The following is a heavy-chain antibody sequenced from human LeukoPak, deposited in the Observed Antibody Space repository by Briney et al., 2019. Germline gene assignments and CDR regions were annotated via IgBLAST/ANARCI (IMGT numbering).Heavy chain of an antibody. D-gene: IGHD5-18*01. CDR1: GYTFSSYT. Sequence: GASVNDSCKTSGYTFSSYTITWVRQAPGQGLHWMGLINTNTGNPTYAQGFTGRYVFSLDTSVSTAYLQISGLTADDTAVYFCGRDPRLGIRGYTYGYIEYWGQGTLVTVSS. CDR2: INTNTGNP. V-gene: IGHV7-4-1*02. J-gene: IGHJ4*02. CDR3: GRDPRLGIRGYTYGYIEY.